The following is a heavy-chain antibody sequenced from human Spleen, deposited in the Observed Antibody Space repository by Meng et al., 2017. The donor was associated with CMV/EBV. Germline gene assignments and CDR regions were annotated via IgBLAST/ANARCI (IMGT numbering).Heavy chain of an antibody. D-gene: IGHD1-26*01. J-gene: IGHJ4*02. Sequence: GESLKISCAASGFTFSAYSMNWVRQAPGKGLEWVSSISSSSSYIYYADSVKGRFTISRDNAKNSLFLQMNNLRAEDTAVYYCARREVWDYWGQGALVTVSS. CDR1: GFTFSAYS. CDR2: ISSSSSYI. V-gene: IGHV3-21*01. CDR3: ARREVWDY.